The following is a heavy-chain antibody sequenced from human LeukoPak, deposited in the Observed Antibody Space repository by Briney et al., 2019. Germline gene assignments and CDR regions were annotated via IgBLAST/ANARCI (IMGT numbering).Heavy chain of an antibody. J-gene: IGHJ4*02. V-gene: IGHV1-46*01. CDR2: IKRSGRRK. CDR1: GFTLSSFY. Sequence: ASVKVSCKASGFTLSSFYMHCVRQAPRQGLGWMGIIKRSGRRKSYAQKFQGRVTITRDMSTSTVYMELSSLRHGDLAVYYCAREWNYGDSLAALVYWGQGTLVTVSS. D-gene: IGHD4-17*01. CDR3: AREWNYGDSLAALVY.